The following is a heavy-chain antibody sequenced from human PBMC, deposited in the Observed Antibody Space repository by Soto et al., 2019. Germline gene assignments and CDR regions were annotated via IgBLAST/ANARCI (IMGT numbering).Heavy chain of an antibody. Sequence: QVQVQESGPGLVTPSQTLSLTCYVSGISIRNGGYYWTWIRQHPGKVLGWIGYTYNNGNTYYNPSLKSRVSILVDTFKNQFSLHLKSVTAADAAVYYCAIRPYGGNCKGHWFHPWGPGTLVTVSS. J-gene: IGHJ5*02. D-gene: IGHD2-21*01. CDR1: GISIRNGGYY. CDR3: AIRPYGGNCKGHWFHP. CDR2: TYNNGNT. V-gene: IGHV4-31*03.